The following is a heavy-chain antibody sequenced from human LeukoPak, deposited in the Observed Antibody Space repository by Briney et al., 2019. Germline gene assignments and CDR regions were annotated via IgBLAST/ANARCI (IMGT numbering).Heavy chain of an antibody. V-gene: IGHV4-30-4*07. CDR3: ARARSADYSMDV. CDR1: GGSISSGGYS. CDR2: IYYSGST. Sequence: PSETLSLTCAVSGGSISSGGYSWSWIRQPPGKGLEWIGYIYYSGSTYYNPSLKSRVTISVDTSKNQFSLKLSSVTAADTAVYYCARARSADYSMDVWGKGTTVTVSS. J-gene: IGHJ6*03.